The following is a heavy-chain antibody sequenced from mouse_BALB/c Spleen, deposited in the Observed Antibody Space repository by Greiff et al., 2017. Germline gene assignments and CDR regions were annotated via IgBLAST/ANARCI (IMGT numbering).Heavy chain of an antibody. J-gene: IGHJ2*01. V-gene: IGHV2-2*02. D-gene: IGHD1-1*01. CDR2: IWSGGST. Sequence: QVQLKQSGPGLVQPSQSLSITCTVSGFSLTSYGVHWVRQSPGKGLEWLGVIWSGGSTDYNAAFISRLSISKDNSKCQVFFKMNSLQANDTAIYYCARNYYGSSYYFDYWGQGTTLTVSS. CDR1: GFSLTSYG. CDR3: ARNYYGSSYYFDY.